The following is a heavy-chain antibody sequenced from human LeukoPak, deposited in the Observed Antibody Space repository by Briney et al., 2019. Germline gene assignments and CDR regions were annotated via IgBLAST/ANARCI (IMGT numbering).Heavy chain of an antibody. CDR3: TRDNYDSSGYYFD. V-gene: IGHV3-11*04. D-gene: IGHD3-22*01. CDR2: ISSSGSTT. J-gene: IGHJ4*02. Sequence: GGSLRLSCAASGFTFSDYYMNWVRQAPGKGLEWVSYISSSGSTTHYADSVKGRFNISRDHAKNSLYLQMNSLRAEDTAVYYCTRDNYDSSGYYFDWGQGTLVTVSS. CDR1: GFTFSDYY.